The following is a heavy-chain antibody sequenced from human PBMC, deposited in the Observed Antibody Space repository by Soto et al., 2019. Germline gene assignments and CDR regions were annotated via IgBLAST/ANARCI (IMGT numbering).Heavy chain of an antibody. CDR2: ISWNSGRI. CDR3: AKDIREYCSGWTYLDN. D-gene: IGHD6-19*01. CDR1: GFTFDDYA. V-gene: IGHV3-9*01. J-gene: IGHJ4*02. Sequence: EVQLVESGGGLVQPGRSLRLACAASGFTFDDYAMHWVRQGPGKGLEWVSGISWNSGRIDYADSVKGRFTISRDNAKKSLYLQMNSLRGGDTALYYCAKDIREYCSGWTYLDNWGQGTLVTVSS.